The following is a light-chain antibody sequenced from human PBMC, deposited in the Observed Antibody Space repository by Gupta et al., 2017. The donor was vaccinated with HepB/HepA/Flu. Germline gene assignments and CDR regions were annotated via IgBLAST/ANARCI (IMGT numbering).Light chain of an antibody. J-gene: IGLJ2*01. Sequence: SYDLTQRPAVSVSPGQTASITCSGDKLGNKYVCWYQQKPGQSPVQVIYQNVERPSGIPERFSGSNSGNTATLTISGNQAIDEADYYWNAWASRNAKWVFGGGTKLTV. V-gene: IGLV3-1*01. CDR2: QNV. CDR1: KLGNKY. CDR3: NAWASRNAKWV.